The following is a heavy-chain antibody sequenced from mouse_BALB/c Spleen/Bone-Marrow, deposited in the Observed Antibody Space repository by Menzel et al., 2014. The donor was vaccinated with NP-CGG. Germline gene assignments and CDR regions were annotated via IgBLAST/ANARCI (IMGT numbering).Heavy chain of an antibody. CDR1: GFTFSSFA. CDR3: ARQESIYDGYYGGFTY. CDR2: ISSGGGYT. J-gene: IGHJ3*01. V-gene: IGHV5-9-3*01. Sequence: EVQVVESGGGLVKPGGSLKLSCAASGFTFSSFAMSWVRQTPEKRLEWVATISSGGGYTYYPDSVKGRFTISRDNAKNSLYLQMSSPRSEDTAMYYCARQESIYDGYYGGFTYWGQGTLVTVSA. D-gene: IGHD2-3*01.